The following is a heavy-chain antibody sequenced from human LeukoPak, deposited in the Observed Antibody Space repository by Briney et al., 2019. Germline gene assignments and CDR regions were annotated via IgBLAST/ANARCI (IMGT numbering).Heavy chain of an antibody. CDR1: GVTVSGSY. J-gene: IGHJ4*02. Sequence: GGSLRLSCAASGVTVSGSYMSWVRQAPGKGLEWISVIYTSGDTYYADSVKGRFTISRDSSKNTLYLQMNTLRTEDTAVYYCVRVRYSGSWFPVPNFDCWGQGTLVTVSS. V-gene: IGHV3-66*01. D-gene: IGHD1-26*01. CDR3: VRVRYSGSWFPVPNFDC. CDR2: IYTSGDT.